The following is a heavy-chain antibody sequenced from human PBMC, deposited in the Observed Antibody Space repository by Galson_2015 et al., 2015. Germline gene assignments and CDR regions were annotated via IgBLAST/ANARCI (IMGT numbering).Heavy chain of an antibody. CDR3: AREPQEDSGYGSGTGFDY. CDR1: GGSISSGGYY. D-gene: IGHD3-10*01. CDR2: IYYSGSS. V-gene: IGHV4-31*03. Sequence: PLSLTCPVSGGSISSGGYYWSWVRQHPGKGLEWIGYIYYSGSSNYNPSLRSRVTISVDASKNQFSLELRSVAAADTAVYYCAREPQEDSGYGSGTGFDYWGQGTLVTVSS. J-gene: IGHJ4*02.